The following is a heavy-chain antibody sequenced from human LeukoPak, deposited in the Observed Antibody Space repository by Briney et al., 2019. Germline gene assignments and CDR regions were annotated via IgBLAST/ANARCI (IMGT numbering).Heavy chain of an antibody. Sequence: PGGSLRLSCAASGFTFSGSAMHWVRQASGKGLEWVGRIRSKANSYATAYAASVKGRFTISRDDSKNTAYLQMNSLKTEDTAVYYCTRHAAAAPFDYWGRGTLVTVSS. D-gene: IGHD6-13*01. CDR3: TRHAAAAPFDY. J-gene: IGHJ4*02. V-gene: IGHV3-73*01. CDR2: IRSKANSYAT. CDR1: GFTFSGSA.